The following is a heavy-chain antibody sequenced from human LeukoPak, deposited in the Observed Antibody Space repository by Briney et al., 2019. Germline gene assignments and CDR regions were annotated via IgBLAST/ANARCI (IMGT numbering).Heavy chain of an antibody. Sequence: SETLSLTCTVSGDSISSRYYWSWIRQPPGKGLEWIGYIYYSGSTSYSPSLKSRFTISVDTSKNQFSLRVSSVTAADTAVYYRAREAVALAAFDYWGQGTLVTVSS. CDR1: GDSISSRYY. D-gene: IGHD5-24*01. V-gene: IGHV4-59*01. CDR3: AREAVALAAFDY. J-gene: IGHJ4*02. CDR2: IYYSGST.